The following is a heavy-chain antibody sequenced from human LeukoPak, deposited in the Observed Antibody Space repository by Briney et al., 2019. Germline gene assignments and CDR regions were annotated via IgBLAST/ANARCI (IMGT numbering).Heavy chain of an antibody. CDR1: GGSISTCY. D-gene: IGHD4-23*01. V-gene: IGHV4-59*01. J-gene: IGHJ4*02. Sequence: SETLSLTCTVSGGSISTCYWSWIRQPPGKGLEWIGYVYYSGSTDYNPSLESRVTISVDTSKSQFSLNLSSMTAADTAVYYCARDYGGNSYLDYWGQGILVTVSS. CDR2: VYYSGST. CDR3: ARDYGGNSYLDY.